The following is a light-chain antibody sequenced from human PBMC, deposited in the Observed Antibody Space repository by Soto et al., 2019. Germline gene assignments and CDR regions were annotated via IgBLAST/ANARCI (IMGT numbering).Light chain of an antibody. CDR1: QSLLQSNGYNY. V-gene: IGKV2-28*01. J-gene: IGKJ2*01. Sequence: DIVMTQSPLSLPVTPGEPASISCRSSQSLLQSNGYNYLDWYVQKPGQSPQPLVYLGSNRAPGVTDRCSGSGSGADFTLKISRVEAEDVGVYYCMQALRMYTFGQGTKLEIK. CDR3: MQALRMYT. CDR2: LGS.